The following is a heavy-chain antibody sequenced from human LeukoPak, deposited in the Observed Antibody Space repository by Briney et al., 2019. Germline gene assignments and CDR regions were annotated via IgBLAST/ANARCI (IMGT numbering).Heavy chain of an antibody. V-gene: IGHV3-23*01. CDR2: ISGSGGST. CDR1: GFTFSSYA. Sequence: GESLRLSCAASGFTFSSYAMSWVRQAPGKGLEWVSAISGSGGSTYYADSVKGRFTISRDNSKNTLYLQMNSLRAEDTAVYYCAQLIQLWLFDPWGQGTLVTVSS. CDR3: AQLIQLWLFDP. J-gene: IGHJ5*02. D-gene: IGHD5-18*01.